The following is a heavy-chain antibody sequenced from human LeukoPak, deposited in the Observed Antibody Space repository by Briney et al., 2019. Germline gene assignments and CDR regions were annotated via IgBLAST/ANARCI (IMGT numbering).Heavy chain of an antibody. J-gene: IGHJ4*02. V-gene: IGHV4-30-4*01. CDR2: IYYSGST. D-gene: IGHD2-2*01. Sequence: SQTLSLTCTVSGGSISSGDYYWSWIRQPPGKGLEWIGYIYYSGSTNYNPSLKSRVTISVDTSKNQFSLKLSSVTAADTAVYYCARAYQEGAGYFDYWGQGTLVTVSS. CDR1: GGSISSGDYY. CDR3: ARAYQEGAGYFDY.